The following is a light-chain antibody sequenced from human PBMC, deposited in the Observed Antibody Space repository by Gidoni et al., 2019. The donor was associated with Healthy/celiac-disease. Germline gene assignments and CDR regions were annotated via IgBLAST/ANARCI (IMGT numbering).Light chain of an antibody. CDR3: QQYGSSPRT. CDR2: GAS. CDR1: QSVSSSY. J-gene: IGKJ1*01. V-gene: IGKV3-20*01. Sequence: EIVLTKSLATRSLSPGERATLSCRASQSVSSSYLAWYQQKPGQAPRLLIYGASSRATGIPDRCSGSGSGTDFTLTISRLEPEYFAVYYCQQYGSSPRTFGQGTKVEIK.